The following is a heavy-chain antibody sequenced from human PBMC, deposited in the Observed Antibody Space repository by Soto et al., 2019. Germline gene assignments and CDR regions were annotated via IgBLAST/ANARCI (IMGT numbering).Heavy chain of an antibody. D-gene: IGHD3-16*01. CDR3: AGGGTYTSAFFY. J-gene: IGHJ4*02. V-gene: IGHV3-66*01. CDR1: GFTVSSKY. CDR2: VYSGLST. Sequence: EVQLVESGGGLVQPGGSLRLSCAASGFTVSSKYMSWVRQAPGKGQEWVSVVYSGLSTNNADSVKGRFTISRDNSKNTLFLQMESLRAEDTAVYCCAGGGTYTSAFFYWGQGTLVTVSS.